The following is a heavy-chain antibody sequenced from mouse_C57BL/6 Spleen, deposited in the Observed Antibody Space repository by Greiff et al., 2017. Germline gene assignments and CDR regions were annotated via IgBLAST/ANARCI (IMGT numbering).Heavy chain of an antibody. CDR1: GYAFSSSW. Sequence: VQLQESGPELVKPGASVKISCKASGYAFSSSWMNWVKQRPGKGLEWIGRIYPGDGDTNYNGKFKGKATLTADKSSSTAYMQLSSLTSEDSAVSFCARGDYDDYWGQGTTLTVSS. CDR3: ARGDYDDY. J-gene: IGHJ2*01. V-gene: IGHV1-82*01. CDR2: IYPGDGDT. D-gene: IGHD2-4*01.